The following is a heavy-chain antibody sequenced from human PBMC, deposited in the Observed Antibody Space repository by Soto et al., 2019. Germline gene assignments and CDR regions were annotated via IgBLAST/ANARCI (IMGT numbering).Heavy chain of an antibody. J-gene: IGHJ4*02. CDR2: IYSGGST. V-gene: IGHV3-66*01. CDR1: GFTVSSNY. Sequence: GGSLRLSCAASGFTVSSNYMSWVRQAPGKGLEWVSVIYSGGSTYYADSVKGRFTISRDNSKNTLYLQMNSLRAEDTAVYYCAREERGYYGSGSYYNSLDYWGQGTLVTISS. CDR3: AREERGYYGSGSYYNSLDY. D-gene: IGHD3-10*01.